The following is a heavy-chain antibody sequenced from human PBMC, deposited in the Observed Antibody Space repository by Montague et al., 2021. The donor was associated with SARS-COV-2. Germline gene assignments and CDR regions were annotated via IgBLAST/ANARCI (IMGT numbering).Heavy chain of an antibody. CDR1: GFNFNDYS. D-gene: IGHD2-15*01. CDR3: ARVGYCSSGRCYSGTYYFDS. V-gene: IGHV3-21*01. J-gene: IGHJ4*02. Sequence: SLRLSCAASGFNFNDYSMNWVRQAPGKGLEWVSSISASGAYIFYADSLQGRLTISRDNTGNSLFLQMNSLRVEDTAVCYCARVGYCSSGRCYSGTYYFDSWGQGALVTVSS. CDR2: ISASGAYI.